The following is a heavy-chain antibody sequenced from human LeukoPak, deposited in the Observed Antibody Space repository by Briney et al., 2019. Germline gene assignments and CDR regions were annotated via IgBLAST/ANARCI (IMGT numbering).Heavy chain of an antibody. CDR3: ARDFYTGMFDY. V-gene: IGHV3-33*01. CDR2: IWYDGSNI. J-gene: IGHJ4*02. D-gene: IGHD3-10*02. CDR1: GFTFSSYG. Sequence: PGRSLRLSCAASGFTFSSYGFHWVRQAPGKGLEWVAVIWYDGSNIHYAESVKGRFTISRDNSRDTLYLHMNSLRPEDTAVHYCARDFYTGMFDYWGQGTLVTVSS.